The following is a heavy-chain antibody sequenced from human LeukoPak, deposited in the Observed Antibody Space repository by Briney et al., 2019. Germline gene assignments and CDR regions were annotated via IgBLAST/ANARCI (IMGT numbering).Heavy chain of an antibody. CDR3: ASSVVLGAFDT. D-gene: IGHD4/OR15-4a*01. Sequence: RPSETLSLTCTVSGGSVSSGSYYWSWIRQPPGKGLEWIGYIYYSGSTNYNPSLKSRVTISVDTSKNQFSLKLSSVTAADTAVYYCASSVVLGAFDTWGQGTMVTVSS. V-gene: IGHV4-61*01. CDR1: GGSVSSGSYY. CDR2: IYYSGST. J-gene: IGHJ3*02.